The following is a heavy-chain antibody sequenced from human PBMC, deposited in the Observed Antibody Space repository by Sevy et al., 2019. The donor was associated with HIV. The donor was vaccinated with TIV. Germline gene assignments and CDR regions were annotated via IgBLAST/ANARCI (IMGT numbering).Heavy chain of an antibody. CDR1: GGTIVSSGHY. CDR2: IYYNGHT. CDR3: AREAGGYDYDYGMDV. D-gene: IGHD5-12*01. V-gene: IGHV4-39*02. J-gene: IGHJ6*02. Sequence: SETLSLTCSVSGGTIVSSGHYWGWIRQTPGKGLEWIGCIYYNGHTYYSPSLKSRLTISIDTSKNLFSLNLSSVTAADTAIYFSAREAGGYDYDYGMDVWRQGTTVTVSS.